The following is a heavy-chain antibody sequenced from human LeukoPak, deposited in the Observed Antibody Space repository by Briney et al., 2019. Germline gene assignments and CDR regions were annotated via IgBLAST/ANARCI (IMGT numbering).Heavy chain of an antibody. CDR1: GFTVSSNY. Sequence: PGGSLRLSCAASGFTVSSNYMSWVRQAPGKGLEWVSIIYSGGSTYYADSVKGRFTISRDNSKNTMYLQMNSLRAEDTAVYYCARDADYGGDSLGYFDYWGQGTLVTVS. CDR3: ARDADYGGDSLGYFDY. J-gene: IGHJ4*02. D-gene: IGHD4-23*01. V-gene: IGHV3-53*01. CDR2: IYSGGST.